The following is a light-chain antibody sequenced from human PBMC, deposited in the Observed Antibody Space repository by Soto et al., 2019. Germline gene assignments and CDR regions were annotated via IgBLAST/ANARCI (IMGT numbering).Light chain of an antibody. CDR1: QSISSW. J-gene: IGKJ4*01. CDR2: KAS. CDR3: QQYNSYPLT. V-gene: IGKV1-5*03. Sequence: DIPMTQSPSTLSASVGDRVTITCRASQSISSWLAWYQQKPGKAPKLLIYKASSLESGVPSSFSGSGSGTEFTLTISSLQPDDFATYYCQQYNSYPLTFGGGTKVDIK.